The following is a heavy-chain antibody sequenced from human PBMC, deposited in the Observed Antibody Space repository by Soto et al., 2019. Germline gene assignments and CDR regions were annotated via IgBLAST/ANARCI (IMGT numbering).Heavy chain of an antibody. V-gene: IGHV1-3*01. CDR1: GFNFPTFW. Sequence: GESLKISCKHSGFNFPTFWIAWVRQAPGQRLEWMGWINAGNGNTKYSQKFQGRVTITRDTSASTAYMELSSLRSEDTAVYYCARDLGGWPDYWGQGTLVTVSS. CDR3: ARDLGGWPDY. J-gene: IGHJ4*02. CDR2: INAGNGNT. D-gene: IGHD2-15*01.